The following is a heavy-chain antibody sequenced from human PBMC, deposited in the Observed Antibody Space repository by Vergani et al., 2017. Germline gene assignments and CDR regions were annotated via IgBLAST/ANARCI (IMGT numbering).Heavy chain of an antibody. CDR3: ARVRGGVYGSSWYDDAFDI. CDR1: GFTFSSYW. D-gene: IGHD6-13*01. CDR2: INSDGSST. V-gene: IGHV3-74*01. J-gene: IGHJ3*02. Sequence: EVQLVESGGGLVQPGGSLRLSCAASGFTFSSYWMHWVRQAPGKGLVWVSRINSDGSSTSYADSVKGRFTISRDNAKNTLYLQMNRLRAEDTAVYSFARVRGGVYGSSWYDDAFDIWGQGTMVTVSS.